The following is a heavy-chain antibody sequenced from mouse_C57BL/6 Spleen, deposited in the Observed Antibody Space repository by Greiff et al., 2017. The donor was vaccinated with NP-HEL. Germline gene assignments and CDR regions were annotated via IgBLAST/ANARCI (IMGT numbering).Heavy chain of an antibody. CDR3: AREGVTTVVAPLDY. V-gene: IGHV1-52*01. CDR2: IDPSDSET. CDR1: GYTFTSYW. Sequence: QVQLQQPGAELVRPGSSVKLSCKASGYTFTSYWMHWVKQRPIQGLEWIGNIDPSDSETHYNQKFKDKATLTVDKSSSTAYMQLSSLTSEDSAVYYCAREGVTTVVAPLDYWGQGTTLTVSS. D-gene: IGHD1-1*01. J-gene: IGHJ2*01.